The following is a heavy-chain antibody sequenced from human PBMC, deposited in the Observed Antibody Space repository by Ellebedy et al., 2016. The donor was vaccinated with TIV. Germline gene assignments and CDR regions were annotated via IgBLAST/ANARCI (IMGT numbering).Heavy chain of an antibody. CDR3: VKDVWGYSYGFDY. D-gene: IGHD5-18*01. CDR2: ISDSGAAT. V-gene: IGHV3-23*01. Sequence: GGSLRLXXKASGFTVRNTYMSWVRQAPGKGLEWVSTISDSGAATFYADSVKGRFTISRDNSKNTLYLQVSSLRAEDTALYYCVKDVWGYSYGFDYWGLGTLVTVSS. J-gene: IGHJ4*02. CDR1: GFTVRNTY.